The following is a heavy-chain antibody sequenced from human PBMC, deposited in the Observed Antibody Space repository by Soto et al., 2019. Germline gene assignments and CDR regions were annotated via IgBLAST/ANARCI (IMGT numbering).Heavy chain of an antibody. V-gene: IGHV3-23*01. CDR2: ISNSGDST. Sequence: GSLRISCAASVFSFNSHAMSWVRKSPGKGLEWVSSISNSGDSTYYADSVKGRFTISRDNSKNTLYLQMNSLRAEDTAVYYCAKVPRWRYYSYGMDVWGQGTTVTVSS. D-gene: IGHD2-15*01. J-gene: IGHJ6*02. CDR1: VFSFNSHA. CDR3: AKVPRWRYYSYGMDV.